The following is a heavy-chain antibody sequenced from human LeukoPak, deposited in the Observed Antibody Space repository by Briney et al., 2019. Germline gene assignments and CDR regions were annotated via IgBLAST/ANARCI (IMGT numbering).Heavy chain of an antibody. CDR2: IYYTGFT. V-gene: IGHV4-59*08. CDR3: AXXIYSSSWGRFDY. D-gene: IGHD6-13*01. Sequence: SETLSLTCTVSGGSISSYYWSWIRQPPGKGLEWIGYIYYTGFTSYNPSPKSRVTISIDTSKDQFSLKLSSVTAADTAVYFCAXXIYSSSWGRFDYWGQGTLVTVSS. J-gene: IGHJ4*02. CDR1: GGSISSYY.